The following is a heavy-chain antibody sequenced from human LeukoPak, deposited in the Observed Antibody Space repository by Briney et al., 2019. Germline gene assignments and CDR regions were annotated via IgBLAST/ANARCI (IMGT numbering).Heavy chain of an antibody. D-gene: IGHD3-10*01. CDR3: VRDGEGVAISVNYWFDP. CDR1: GYTFTSYY. Sequence: ASVKVSCKASGYTFTSYYIHWVRQAPGQGLEWMGIINPSGGSSSYAQKFQGRVTMTRDTSISTAYMELRGLRSEDTAVYYCVRDGEGVAISVNYWFDPWGQGTLVTVSS. V-gene: IGHV1-46*01. CDR2: INPSGGSS. J-gene: IGHJ5*02.